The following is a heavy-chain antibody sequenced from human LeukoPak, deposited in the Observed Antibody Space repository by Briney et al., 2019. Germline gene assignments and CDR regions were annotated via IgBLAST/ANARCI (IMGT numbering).Heavy chain of an antibody. D-gene: IGHD1-14*01. J-gene: IGHJ6*03. CDR1: GGSISSSSHY. CDR2: IYYSGST. V-gene: IGHV4-39*07. CDR3: ARRTATITGGYYYYYMDV. Sequence: SETLSLTCTVSGGSISSSSHYWGWIRQPPGKGLEWIGSIYYSGSTNYNPSLRSRVTISVDTSKNQFSQKLSSVTAADTAVYYCARRTATITGGYYYYYMDVWGKGTTVTVSS.